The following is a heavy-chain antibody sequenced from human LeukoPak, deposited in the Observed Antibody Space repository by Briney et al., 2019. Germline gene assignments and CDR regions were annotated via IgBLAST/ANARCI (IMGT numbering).Heavy chain of an antibody. CDR3: CSTAAENY. V-gene: IGHV3-21*04. J-gene: IGHJ4*02. CDR1: GFTFSSLY. Sequence: GGSLRLSCAASGFTFSSLYMNWVRQAPGKGLEWVSSISSSDSYMYYADSVKGRFTISRDNPKNSLYLQMNSLRAEDTAVYYCCSTAAENYWGQGTLVTVSS. CDR2: ISSSDSYM. D-gene: IGHD6-25*01.